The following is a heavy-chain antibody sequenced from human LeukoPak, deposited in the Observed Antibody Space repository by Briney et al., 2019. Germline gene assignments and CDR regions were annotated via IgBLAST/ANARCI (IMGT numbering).Heavy chain of an antibody. CDR3: ARDMYYDILTGYYKGYYYYGMDV. CDR2: ISYDGSNK. J-gene: IGHJ6*04. Sequence: GRSLRLSCAASGFTFSSYGMHWVRQAPGKGLEWVAVISYDGSNKYYADSVKGRFTISRDNSKNTLYLQMNSLRAEDTAVYYCARDMYYDILTGYYKGYYYYGMDVWGKGTTVTVSS. CDR1: GFTFSSYG. V-gene: IGHV3-30*03. D-gene: IGHD3-9*01.